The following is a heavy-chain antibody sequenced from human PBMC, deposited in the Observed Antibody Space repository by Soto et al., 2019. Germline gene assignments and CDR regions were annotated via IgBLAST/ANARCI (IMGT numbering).Heavy chain of an antibody. J-gene: IGHJ6*02. Sequence: PGGSLRLSCAASGFTFDDYAMHWVRQAPGKGLEWVSLISWDGGSTYYADSVKGRFTISRDNSKNPLYLQMNSLRAEDTALYYCARGALYDFWSGYSQASVYYYYGMDVWGQGTTVTVSS. CDR1: GFTFDDYA. V-gene: IGHV3-43D*04. D-gene: IGHD3-3*01. CDR3: ARGALYDFWSGYSQASVYYYYGMDV. CDR2: ISWDGGST.